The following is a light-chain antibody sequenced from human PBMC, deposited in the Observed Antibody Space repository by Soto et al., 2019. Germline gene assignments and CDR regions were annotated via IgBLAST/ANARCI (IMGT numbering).Light chain of an antibody. J-gene: IGLJ3*02. V-gene: IGLV1-40*01. Sequence: QSVLTQSPSVSGAPGQRVTISCTGTSSNIGAAYDVNWYRHLPGTAPKLLIYGNTNRPSGVPDRFSGSKSSTSASLAITGLQADDEADYYCQAYDYSLTASVFGGGTKLTVL. CDR2: GNT. CDR3: QAYDYSLTASV. CDR1: SSNIGAAYD.